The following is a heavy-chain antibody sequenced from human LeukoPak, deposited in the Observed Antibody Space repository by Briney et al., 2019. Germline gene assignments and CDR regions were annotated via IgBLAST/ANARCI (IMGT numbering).Heavy chain of an antibody. CDR3: ARHPFATPFDY. D-gene: IGHD2-15*01. Sequence: PSETLSLTCAVYGGSFSGCYWSWIRQPPGKGLEWIGEINHSGSTNYNPSLKSRVTISVDTSKSQFSLRLSSVTAADTAVYFCARHPFATPFDYWGPGTLVTVSS. CDR1: GGSFSGCY. J-gene: IGHJ4*02. V-gene: IGHV4-34*01. CDR2: INHSGST.